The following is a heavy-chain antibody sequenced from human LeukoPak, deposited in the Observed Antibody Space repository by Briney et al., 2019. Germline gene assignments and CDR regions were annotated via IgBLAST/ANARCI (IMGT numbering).Heavy chain of an antibody. CDR2: IYYTGST. J-gene: IGHJ4*02. V-gene: IGHV4-59*11. D-gene: IGHD4-17*01. CDR1: GGSISSHY. Sequence: SETLSLTCIVSGGSISSHYWSWVRQPPGKGLEWIGYIYYTGSTKYNPSLKSQVTISVDTSKNQFSLKLSSVTTGDTALYYCARQGGYGDSTHLDYWGRGTLVTVSS. CDR3: ARQGGYGDSTHLDY.